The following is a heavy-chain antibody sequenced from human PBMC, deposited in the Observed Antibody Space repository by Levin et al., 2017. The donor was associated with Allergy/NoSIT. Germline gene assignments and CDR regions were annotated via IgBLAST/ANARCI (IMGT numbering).Heavy chain of an antibody. CDR1: GFTVSSNY. CDR2: IYSGGST. D-gene: IGHD3-22*01. V-gene: IGHV3-53*01. J-gene: IGHJ6*02. Sequence: GGSLRLSCAASGFTVSSNYMSWVRQAPGKGLEWVSVIYSGGSTYYADSVKGRFTISRDNSKNTLYLQMNSLRAEDTAVYYCARDRPPRYYDSSGYPPESGMDVWGQGTTVTVSS. CDR3: ARDRPPRYYDSSGYPPESGMDV.